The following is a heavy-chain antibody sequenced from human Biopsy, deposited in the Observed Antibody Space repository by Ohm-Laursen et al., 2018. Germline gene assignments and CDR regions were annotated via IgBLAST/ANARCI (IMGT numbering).Heavy chain of an antibody. V-gene: IGHV1-69*10. J-gene: IGHJ4*02. Sequence: ASVTASCKASGGTFSNYAISWARQAPGEGLEWMGGIIAVSGLANYAPKFQGRVSITAEKSTTTAYMELSNLKSEDTAVYYCAIPFQYYDSWGGYPPFDHWGQGTLVTVSS. CDR1: GGTFSNYA. D-gene: IGHD3-3*01. CDR3: AIPFQYYDSWGGYPPFDH. CDR2: IIAVSGLA.